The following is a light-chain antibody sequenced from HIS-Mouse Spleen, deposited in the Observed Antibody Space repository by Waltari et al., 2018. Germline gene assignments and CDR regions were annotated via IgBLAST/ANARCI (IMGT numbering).Light chain of an antibody. V-gene: IGLV1-47*01. CDR2: MNN. Sequence: QSVLTQPPSASGTPGQRVTISCSGRSSNIGSNYVYWYQQLPGTAPKPLLYMNNQRPSGVPDRFSGSKSGTSASLAISGIRSEDEADYYCAAWDDSLSGPVFGGGTKLTVL. CDR1: SSNIGSNY. CDR3: AAWDDSLSGPV. J-gene: IGLJ3*02.